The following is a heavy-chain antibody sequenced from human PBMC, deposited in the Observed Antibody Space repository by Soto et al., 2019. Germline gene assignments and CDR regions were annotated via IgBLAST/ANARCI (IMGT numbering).Heavy chain of an antibody. CDR3: ARAPVLMVQPFDP. CDR2: IYYSGST. Sequence: SETLSLTCTVSGGSISSGGYCWSWIRQHPGKGLEWIGYIYYSGSTNYNPSLKSRVTISVDTSKNQFSLKLSSVTAADTAVYYCARAPVLMVQPFDPWGQGTLVTVSS. V-gene: IGHV4-61*08. D-gene: IGHD2-8*01. J-gene: IGHJ5*02. CDR1: GGSISSGGYC.